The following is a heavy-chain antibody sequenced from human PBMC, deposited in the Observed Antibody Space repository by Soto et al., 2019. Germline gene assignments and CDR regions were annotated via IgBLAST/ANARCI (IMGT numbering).Heavy chain of an antibody. J-gene: IGHJ6*02. D-gene: IGHD6-6*01. CDR3: ARQYGSSSFYYYYGMDV. Sequence: GGSLRLSCAASGFTFSSYSRNWVRQSPGKGLEWVSSISSSSSYIYYADSVKGRFTISRDKAKNSLYLQMNGLRAEDTAVYYCARQYGSSSFYYYYGMDVWGQGTPVTVSS. V-gene: IGHV3-21*01. CDR1: GFTFSSYS. CDR2: ISSSSSYI.